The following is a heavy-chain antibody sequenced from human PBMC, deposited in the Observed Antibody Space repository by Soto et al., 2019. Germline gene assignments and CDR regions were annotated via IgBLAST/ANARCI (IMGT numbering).Heavy chain of an antibody. D-gene: IGHD3-3*01. CDR1: GGTFSSYA. Sequence: SVKVSCKASGGTFSSYAISWVRQAPGQGLEWMGGIIPIFGTANYAQKFQGRVTITADESTSTAYMELSSLRSEDTAVYYCARDSAPYDFWSGYLRPDYYYYGMDVWGQGTTVTVSS. CDR3: ARDSAPYDFWSGYLRPDYYYYGMDV. CDR2: IIPIFGTA. J-gene: IGHJ6*02. V-gene: IGHV1-69*13.